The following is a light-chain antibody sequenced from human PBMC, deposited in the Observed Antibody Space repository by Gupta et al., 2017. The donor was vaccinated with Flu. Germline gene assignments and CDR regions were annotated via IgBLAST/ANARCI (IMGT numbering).Light chain of an antibody. J-gene: IGKJ2*03. CDR2: DAS. CDR1: QSVSSY. CDR3: QQRSNWPPYS. Sequence: EIVLTQSPATLSLSPGERATLSCRASQSVSSYLAWYQQKPGQAPRLLIYDASNRATGIPARFSGSGCGTDVTLTISSREPEDFAAYYCQQRSNWPPYSFGQGTKLEIK. V-gene: IGKV3-11*01.